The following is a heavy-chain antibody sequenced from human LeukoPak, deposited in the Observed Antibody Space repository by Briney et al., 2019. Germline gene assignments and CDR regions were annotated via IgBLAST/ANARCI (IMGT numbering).Heavy chain of an antibody. Sequence: SETLSLTCTASGGSISNSSYYWGWIRQPPGKGLEWIGSMYYSGSTYYNPSLKSRATISVDTSKNQFSLKLSSVTAADTAVYYCARHGRMGTINPSYWGQGTLVTVSS. V-gene: IGHV4-39*01. D-gene: IGHD5-24*01. CDR2: MYYSGST. CDR1: GGSISNSSYY. J-gene: IGHJ4*02. CDR3: ARHGRMGTINPSY.